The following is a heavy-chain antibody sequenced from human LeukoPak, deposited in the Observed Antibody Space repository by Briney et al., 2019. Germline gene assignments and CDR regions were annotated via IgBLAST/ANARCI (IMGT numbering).Heavy chain of an antibody. CDR3: AREVVRYYGSGSSDAFDI. D-gene: IGHD3-10*01. Sequence: GGSLRLSCAASGFTFSSYEMNWVRQAPGKGLEWVSYISSSGSTIYYADSVKGRFTISRDNAKNSLYLQMNSLRAEDTAVYYCAREVVRYYGSGSSDAFDIWGQGTMVTVSS. J-gene: IGHJ3*02. CDR1: GFTFSSYE. CDR2: ISSSGSTI. V-gene: IGHV3-48*03.